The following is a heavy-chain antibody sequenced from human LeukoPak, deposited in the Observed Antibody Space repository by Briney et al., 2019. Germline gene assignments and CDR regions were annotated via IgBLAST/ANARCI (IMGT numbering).Heavy chain of an antibody. J-gene: IGHJ3*02. CDR2: ISYDGSNK. Sequence: GGSLRLSCAASGFTFSSYAMHWVRQAPGKGLEWVAVISYDGSNKYYADSVKGRFTISRDNSKNTLYLQMNSLRAEDTAVYYCARDAIAWYRVVVAVNDAFDIWGQGTMVTVSS. CDR1: GFTFSSYA. D-gene: IGHD6-19*01. CDR3: ARDAIAWYRVVVAVNDAFDI. V-gene: IGHV3-30-3*01.